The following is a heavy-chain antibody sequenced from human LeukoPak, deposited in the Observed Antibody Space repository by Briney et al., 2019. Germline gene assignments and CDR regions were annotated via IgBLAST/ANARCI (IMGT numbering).Heavy chain of an antibody. D-gene: IGHD4-17*01. V-gene: IGHV3-30-3*01. CDR2: ISYDGSNK. J-gene: IGHJ4*02. Sequence: PGRSLRLSCAASGFTFSSYAMHWVRQAPGKGLEWVAVISYDGSNKYYADSVKGRFTISRDNSKNTLYLQMNSLRAEDTAVYYCTRDPSLDSNFGVYAEDWGRGTLVTVSS. CDR1: GFTFSSYA. CDR3: TRDPSLDSNFGVYAED.